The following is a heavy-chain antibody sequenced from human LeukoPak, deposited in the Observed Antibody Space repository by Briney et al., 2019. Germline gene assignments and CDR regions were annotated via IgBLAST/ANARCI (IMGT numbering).Heavy chain of an antibody. CDR2: ISSSGSTI. V-gene: IGHV3-11*01. CDR1: GFTFSDYY. D-gene: IGHD4/OR15-4a*01. J-gene: IGHJ2*01. Sequence: PGGSLRLSCAASGFTFSDYYMSWIRQAPGKGLEWVSYISSSGSTIYYADSVKGRFTISRDNAKNSLYLQMNSLRAEDTAVYYCARAYGDYAAYWYFTLWGRGTLVTVSS. CDR3: ARAYGDYAAYWYFTL.